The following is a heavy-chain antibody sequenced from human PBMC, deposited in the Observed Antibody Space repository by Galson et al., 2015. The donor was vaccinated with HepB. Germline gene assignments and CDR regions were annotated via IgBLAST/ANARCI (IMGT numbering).Heavy chain of an antibody. D-gene: IGHD3-10*01. CDR3: AETGDITVPPGTLSWGPKTYLVPHYMGV. V-gene: IGHV3-23*01. J-gene: IGHJ6*03. CDR2: ISGSGGRT. Sequence: SLRLSCAASGFRFSNYAMSWVRQAPGKGLEWVSVISGSGGRTYYADSVQGRFTISRDNSKNTLYLYMSSLGAEDTAVYYCAETGDITVPPGTLSWGPKTYLVPHYMGVWGKGTTVIVSS. CDR1: GFRFSNYA.